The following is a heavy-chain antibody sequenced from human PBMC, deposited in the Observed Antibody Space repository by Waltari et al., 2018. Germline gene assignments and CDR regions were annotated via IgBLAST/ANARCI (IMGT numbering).Heavy chain of an antibody. CDR2: ISGSGGSR. V-gene: IGHV3-23*01. D-gene: IGHD6-13*01. CDR3: AKRYSSSWVEKEGY. J-gene: IGHJ4*02. CDR1: GFTFSSYA. Sequence: EVQLLESGGGLVQPGGSLRLSCAASGFTFSSYAMSWVRQAPGKGLDGVSAISGSGGSRYDADSGKGRFTISRDNSKNTLYLQMNSLRAEDTAVYYCAKRYSSSWVEKEGYWGQGTLVTVSS.